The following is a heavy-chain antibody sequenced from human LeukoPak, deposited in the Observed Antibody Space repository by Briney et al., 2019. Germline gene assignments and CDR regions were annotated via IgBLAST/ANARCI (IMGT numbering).Heavy chain of an antibody. V-gene: IGHV3-43*02. CDR3: AKDKWYSSSWCFDQ. Sequence: PGGSLRLSCAASGFTFSSYWMRWVRQAPGKGLEWVSLISGDGGSTYYADSVKGRFTISRDNSKNSLYLQMNSLRTEDTALYYCAKDKWYSSSWCFDQWGQGTLVTVSS. CDR2: ISGDGGST. CDR1: GFTFSSYW. D-gene: IGHD6-13*01. J-gene: IGHJ4*02.